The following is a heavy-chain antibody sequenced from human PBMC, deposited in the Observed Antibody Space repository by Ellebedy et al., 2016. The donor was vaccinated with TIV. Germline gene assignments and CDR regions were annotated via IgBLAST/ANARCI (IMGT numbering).Heavy chain of an antibody. J-gene: IGHJ4*02. D-gene: IGHD2-21*02. V-gene: IGHV3-7*01. CDR2: IKQDGSEK. CDR1: GFTFSAYW. Sequence: GGSLRLXXAASGFTFSAYWKHWVRQAPGKGLEWVANIKQDGSEKYYVDSVKGRFTISRDNAKNSLYLQMNSLRAEDTAVYYCARALGGGHCYWGQGTLVTVSS. CDR3: ARALGGGHCY.